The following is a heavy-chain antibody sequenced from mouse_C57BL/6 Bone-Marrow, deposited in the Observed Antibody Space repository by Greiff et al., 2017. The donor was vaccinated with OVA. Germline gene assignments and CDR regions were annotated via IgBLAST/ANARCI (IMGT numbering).Heavy chain of an antibody. CDR1: GFSLTSYG. CDR3: AKNAHYDYLYYFDY. J-gene: IGHJ2*01. D-gene: IGHD2-4*01. V-gene: IGHV2-5*01. CDR2: IWRGGST. Sequence: VQRVESGPGLVQPSQSLSITCTVSGFSLTSYGVHWVRQSPGKGLEWLGVIWRGGSTDYNAAFMSRLSITKDNSKSQVFFKMNSLQADDTAIYYCAKNAHYDYLYYFDYWGQGTTLTVSS.